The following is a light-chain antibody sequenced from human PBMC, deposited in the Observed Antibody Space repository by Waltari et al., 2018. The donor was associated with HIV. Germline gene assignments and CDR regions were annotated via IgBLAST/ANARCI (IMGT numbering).Light chain of an antibody. CDR1: QSVGSY. V-gene: IGKV3-11*01. J-gene: IGKJ5*01. CDR3: QHRYNWPRVT. CDR2: DTF. Sequence: EIVLTQSPATLSLSPGDSATLSCRASQSVGSYLAWYQQKPGQAPRLLIFDTFDTATGIPARFSGTGSGTDFNLTISSLEPEDFAVYYCQHRYNWPRVTFGQGTRLEIK.